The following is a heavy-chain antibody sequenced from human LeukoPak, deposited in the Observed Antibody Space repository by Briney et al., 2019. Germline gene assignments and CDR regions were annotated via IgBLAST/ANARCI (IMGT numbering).Heavy chain of an antibody. D-gene: IGHD6-19*01. Sequence: PSETLSLTCTVSGGSINNYHWSWIRQPAGKGLEWIGQIYTDGSTNYNPPLESRVTMSIDTTEDRVSLTIRSVTAADTAFYYCARRDISSGWSFDYWGQGTLVTVSS. J-gene: IGHJ4*02. CDR1: GGSINNYH. CDR3: ARRDISSGWSFDY. CDR2: IYTDGST. V-gene: IGHV4-4*07.